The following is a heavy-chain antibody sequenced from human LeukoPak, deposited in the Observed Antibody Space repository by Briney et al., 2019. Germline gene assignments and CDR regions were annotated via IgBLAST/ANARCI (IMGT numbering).Heavy chain of an antibody. V-gene: IGHV4-59*01. Sequence: PSETLSLTCTVSGGSISSYYWSWIRQPAGKGLEWIGYIYYSGTTNYNPSLKSRVSMSVDTSKNQFSLKLRSVTAADTAVYYCARGRKYISGYRVTELGSGYSDYWGQGTLVTVSS. CDR1: GGSISSYY. CDR2: IYYSGTT. CDR3: ARGRKYISGYRVTELGSGYSDY. D-gene: IGHD3-9*01. J-gene: IGHJ4*02.